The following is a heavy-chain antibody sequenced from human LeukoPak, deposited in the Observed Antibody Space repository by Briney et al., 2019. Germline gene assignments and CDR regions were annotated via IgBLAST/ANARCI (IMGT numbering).Heavy chain of an antibody. D-gene: IGHD3-10*01. J-gene: IGHJ5*02. V-gene: IGHV1-2*02. CDR1: GYTFTAFY. CDR3: ARDSVTMVRGVISGWFDP. CDR2: INPNSGGT. Sequence: ASVKVSCKASGYTFTAFYIHWVRQAPGQGLEWMGWINPNSGGTNYAQKFQGRVTMTRDTSISTAYMELSRLRSDDTAVYYCARDSVTMVRGVISGWFDPWGQGTLVTVSS.